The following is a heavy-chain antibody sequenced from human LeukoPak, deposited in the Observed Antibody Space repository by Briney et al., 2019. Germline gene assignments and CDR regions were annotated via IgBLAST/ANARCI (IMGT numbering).Heavy chain of an antibody. J-gene: IGHJ4*02. Sequence: SETLSLTCTVSGGSISSYYWSWIRQPPGKGLEWIGYIYYSGSTNYSPSLKSRVTISVDTSKNQFSLKLSSMTAADTAVYYCARGFSGTSEPFDYWGQGTLVTVSS. D-gene: IGHD1-26*01. V-gene: IGHV4-59*01. CDR2: IYYSGST. CDR1: GGSISSYY. CDR3: ARGFSGTSEPFDY.